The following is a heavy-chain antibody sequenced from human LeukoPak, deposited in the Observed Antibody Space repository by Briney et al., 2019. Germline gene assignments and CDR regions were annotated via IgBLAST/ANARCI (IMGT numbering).Heavy chain of an antibody. Sequence: ASVKVSCKASGYTFTSYYMHWVRQAPGQGLEWMGIINPSGGSTSYAQKFQGRVTMTRDTSTSTVYMELSSLRSDDTAVYYCARDPGYYDSSGRPNDAFDIWGQGTMVTVSS. CDR3: ARDPGYYDSSGRPNDAFDI. CDR1: GYTFTSYY. D-gene: IGHD3-22*01. CDR2: INPSGGST. V-gene: IGHV1-46*01. J-gene: IGHJ3*02.